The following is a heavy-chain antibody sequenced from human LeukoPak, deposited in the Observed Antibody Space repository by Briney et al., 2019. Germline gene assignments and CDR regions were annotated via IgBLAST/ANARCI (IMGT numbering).Heavy chain of an antibody. CDR2: ISAYNGNT. CDR3: ARFRDDYGDPRIIYTFDY. J-gene: IGHJ4*02. Sequence: GASVKVSCKASDYTFTSYGISWVRQAPGQGLEWMGWISAYNGNTNYAQKLQGRVTMTTDTSTSTAYMELRSLRSDDTAVYYCARFRDDYGDPRIIYTFDYWGQGTLVTVSS. V-gene: IGHV1-18*01. D-gene: IGHD4-17*01. CDR1: DYTFTSYG.